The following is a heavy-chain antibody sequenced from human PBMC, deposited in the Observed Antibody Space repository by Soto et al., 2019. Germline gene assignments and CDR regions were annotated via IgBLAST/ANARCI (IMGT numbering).Heavy chain of an antibody. CDR2: IYWNDDK. Sequence: QITLKESGPTLVKPTQTLTLICTFSGFSLSTNGVGVGWIRQPPGKALEWLALIYWNDDKRYSPSLKSRLTIPKDTPKNPVILTMANLDPVDTATYYCAREGAIVPRFFDPRGQGTVVTVSS. CDR3: AREGAIVPRFFDP. CDR1: GFSLSTNGVG. D-gene: IGHD1-26*01. J-gene: IGHJ5*02. V-gene: IGHV2-5*01.